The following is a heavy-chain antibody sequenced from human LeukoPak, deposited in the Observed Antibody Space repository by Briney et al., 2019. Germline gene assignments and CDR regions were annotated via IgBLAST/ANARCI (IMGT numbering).Heavy chain of an antibody. CDR3: ARAGWQQLTLDH. V-gene: IGHV3-48*02. CDR2: ISSSSSTI. Sequence: GGSLRLSCAASGFAFSSYSMNWVRRAPGKGLEWLSHISSSSSTIYFADSVKGRFTISRDNAKNSLYLQMNSLRDEDTAVYYCARAGWQQLTLDHWGQGTLVTVYS. CDR1: GFAFSSYS. D-gene: IGHD5-24*01. J-gene: IGHJ4*02.